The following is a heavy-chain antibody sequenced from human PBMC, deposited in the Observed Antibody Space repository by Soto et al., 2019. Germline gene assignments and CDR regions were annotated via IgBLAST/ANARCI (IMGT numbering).Heavy chain of an antibody. CDR1: GFTFSSYE. V-gene: IGHV3-48*03. Sequence: GGSLRLSCAASGFTFSSYEMNWVRQAPGKGLEWVSYISSSGSTIYYADSVKGRFTISRDNAKNSLYLQMNSLRAEDTAVYYCARGQFYDSSGYYDYWGQGTLVTVSS. CDR2: ISSSGSTI. J-gene: IGHJ4*02. D-gene: IGHD3-22*01. CDR3: ARGQFYDSSGYYDY.